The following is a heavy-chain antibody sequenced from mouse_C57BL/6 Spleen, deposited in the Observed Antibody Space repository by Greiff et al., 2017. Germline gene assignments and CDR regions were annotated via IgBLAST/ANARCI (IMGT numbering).Heavy chain of an antibody. D-gene: IGHD1-1*01. J-gene: IGHJ4*01. CDR1: GYTFTSYG. Sequence: QVQLQQSGAELARPGASVKLSCKASGYTFTSYGISWVKQRTGQGLEWIGEIYPRSGNNYYNEKFKGKATLTADKSSSTAYMELRSLTSEDSAVYFCARPIYYYGSSYVDYDMDYWGQGTSVTVSA. CDR2: IYPRSGNN. V-gene: IGHV1-81*01. CDR3: ARPIYYYGSSYVDYDMDY.